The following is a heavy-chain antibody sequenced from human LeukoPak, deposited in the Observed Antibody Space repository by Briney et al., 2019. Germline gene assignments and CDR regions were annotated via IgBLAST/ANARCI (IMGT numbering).Heavy chain of an antibody. J-gene: IGHJ4*02. Sequence: GGSLRLSCAASGFNVSDSDMHWIRQAPGKGLEWVAFIRHVGENSFVADSVKGRFTISRDNSRNTMHLQMNSLRAEDTAVFYCARGYYTSGGFRFDYWGQGTLVTVSS. D-gene: IGHD3-3*01. V-gene: IGHV3-30*02. CDR3: ARGYYTSGGFRFDY. CDR1: GFNVSDSD. CDR2: IRHVGENS.